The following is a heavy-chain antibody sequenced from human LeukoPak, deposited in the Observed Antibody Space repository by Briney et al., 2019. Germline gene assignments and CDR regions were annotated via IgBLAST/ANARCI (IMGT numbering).Heavy chain of an antibody. CDR2: IRYDGSNK. D-gene: IGHD3-10*01. V-gene: IGHV3-30*02. Sequence: GGSLRLSCAASGFTFSSYGMHWVRQAPGKGLEWVAFIRYDGSNKYYADSVKGRFTISRDNSKNTLYLQMNSLRAEDTAVYYCAKDRLQFGEGEYGMDAWGQGTTVTVSS. CDR3: AKDRLQFGEGEYGMDA. CDR1: GFTFSSYG. J-gene: IGHJ6*02.